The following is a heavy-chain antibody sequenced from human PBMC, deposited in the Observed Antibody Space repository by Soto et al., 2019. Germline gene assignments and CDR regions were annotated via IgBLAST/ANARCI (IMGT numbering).Heavy chain of an antibody. V-gene: IGHV1-69*06. D-gene: IGHD1-1*01. CDR1: GGTFSSYA. CDR3: AVDGNSPEGFYGMDV. CDR2: IIPIFGTA. Sequence: SVKVSCKASGGTFSSYAIRWVRQAPGQGLEWMGGIIPIFGTANYAQKFQGRVTITADKSTSTAYMELSSLRSEDTAVYYCAVDGNSPEGFYGMDVWGQGTTLTVSS. J-gene: IGHJ6*02.